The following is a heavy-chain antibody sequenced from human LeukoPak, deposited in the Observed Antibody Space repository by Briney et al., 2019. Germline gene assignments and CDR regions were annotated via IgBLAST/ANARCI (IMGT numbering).Heavy chain of an antibody. J-gene: IGHJ4*02. CDR2: ISAYNGNT. CDR3: AREYSSGWSYHFDS. CDR1: GYTFTSYG. V-gene: IGHV1-18*01. Sequence: GASVKVSCKASGYTFTSYGISWVRQAPGQGLEWMGWISAYNGNTNYAQKFQGRVTMTTDTSTSTAYMELRSLTSDDTAVYYCAREYSSGWSYHFDSWGQGTLVTVSS. D-gene: IGHD6-19*01.